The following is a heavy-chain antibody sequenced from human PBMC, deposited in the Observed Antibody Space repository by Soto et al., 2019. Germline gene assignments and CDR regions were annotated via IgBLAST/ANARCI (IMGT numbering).Heavy chain of an antibody. CDR1: GGSFGNSA. J-gene: IGHJ4*02. CDR2: FIPAYRTL. Sequence: QVLLVQSGAEVKKPGSSVKISCKASGGSFGNSALNWVRQTPGQGLEWLGGFIPAYRTLNFAQKFKGRVTITADESTGTAFMTLSGLASNDTAVYYCATGVIWIGYFTVDSWGQGTRVTVSS. CDR3: ATGVIWIGYFTVDS. V-gene: IGHV1-69*01. D-gene: IGHD3-3*01.